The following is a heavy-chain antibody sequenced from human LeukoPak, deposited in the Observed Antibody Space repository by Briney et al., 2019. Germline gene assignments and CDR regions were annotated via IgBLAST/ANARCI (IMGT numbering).Heavy chain of an antibody. V-gene: IGHV1-2*02. CDR3: ARDNSVEDTAWWFDP. CDR1: GYTLTGYY. Sequence: ASVKVSCKSSGYTLTGYYIHWVRQAPGQGLEWMGWINPTSGGTNYAEKFQGRLTMTRDMSTSTDYMELSSLRSEDTAVYYCARDNSVEDTAWWFDPWGQGTLVTVSS. J-gene: IGHJ5*02. D-gene: IGHD4-23*01. CDR2: INPTSGGT.